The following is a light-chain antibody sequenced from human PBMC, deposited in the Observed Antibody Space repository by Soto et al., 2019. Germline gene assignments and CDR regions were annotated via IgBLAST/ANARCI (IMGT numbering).Light chain of an antibody. CDR2: AAS. Sequence: DIQMTQSPSSLSASVGDRVTITCRASQGISNDLAWYQHKPGKVPKLLIYAASTLQSGVPSRFSGSGSGTDFTLTISSLQPEDGATYDCQKCNSGALTVGGGTKVEIK. J-gene: IGKJ4*01. V-gene: IGKV1-27*01. CDR1: QGISND. CDR3: QKCNSGALT.